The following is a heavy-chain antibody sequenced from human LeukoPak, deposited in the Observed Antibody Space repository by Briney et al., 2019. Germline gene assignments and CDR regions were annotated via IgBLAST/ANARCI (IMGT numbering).Heavy chain of an antibody. D-gene: IGHD3-16*02. Sequence: SQTLSLTCTVSGGSISSGDYYWSWIRQPPGKGLEWIGYIYYSGSTYYNPSLKSRVTISVDTSKNQFSLKLSSVTAADTAGYYCAGDAGKYDYVWGSYRPVNWFDPWGQGTLVTVSS. J-gene: IGHJ5*02. CDR1: GGSISSGDYY. V-gene: IGHV4-30-4*01. CDR2: IYYSGST. CDR3: AGDAGKYDYVWGSYRPVNWFDP.